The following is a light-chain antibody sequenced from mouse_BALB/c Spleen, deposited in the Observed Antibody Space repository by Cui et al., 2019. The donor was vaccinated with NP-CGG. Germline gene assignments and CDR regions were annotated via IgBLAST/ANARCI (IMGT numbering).Light chain of an antibody. V-gene: IGKV4-79*01. CDR1: SSVSSSY. CDR2: SIS. J-gene: IGKJ5*01. Sequence: QMVLSQSPAIMSASPGERVTMTCSASSSVSSSYLYWYQQKSGSSPKLWIYSISNLASEVPARFSGSGSGNSYSLTINSMEAEDAATYYCQQWSCNPHTFGTGTKLELK. CDR3: QQWSCNPHT.